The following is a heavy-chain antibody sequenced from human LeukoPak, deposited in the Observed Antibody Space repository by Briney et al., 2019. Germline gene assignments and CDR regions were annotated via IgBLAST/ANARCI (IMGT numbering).Heavy chain of an antibody. V-gene: IGHV1-8*01. J-gene: IGHJ6*02. CDR1: GYTFTSYD. CDR2: MNPNSGNT. CDR3: ARGFPDFWSGYRYYGMDV. D-gene: IGHD3-3*01. Sequence: ASVKVSCKASGYTFTSYDINWVRQATGQGLEWMGWMNPNSGNTGYAQKFQGRDTMTRNTSISTAYMELSSLRSEDTAVYYCARGFPDFWSGYRYYGMDVWGQGTTVTVSS.